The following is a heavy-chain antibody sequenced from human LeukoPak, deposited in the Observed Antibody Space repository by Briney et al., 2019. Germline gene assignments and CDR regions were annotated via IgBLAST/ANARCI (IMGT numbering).Heavy chain of an antibody. CDR1: GFTFSSYV. CDR2: IKQGGSEN. J-gene: IGHJ6*03. V-gene: IGHV3-7*01. D-gene: IGHD6-19*01. Sequence: GRSLRLSCAASGFTFSSYVMHWVRQAPGKGLEWVADIKQGGSENYYVGSVKGRFTISRDNAKNSLYLQMNSLRAEDTAIYYCARGLAGDYYYYMDVWGKGTTVTVSS. CDR3: ARGLAGDYYYYMDV.